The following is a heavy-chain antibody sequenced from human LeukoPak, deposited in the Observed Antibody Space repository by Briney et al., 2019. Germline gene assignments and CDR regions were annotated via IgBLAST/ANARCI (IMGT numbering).Heavy chain of an antibody. V-gene: IGHV4-34*01. D-gene: IGHD4-17*01. J-gene: IGHJ4*02. CDR3: ARATVTKYYFDY. CDR1: GGSFSGYY. Sequence: SETLSLTCAVYGGSFSGYYWSWIRQPPGKGLEWIGEINHSGSTNYNPSLKSRVTISVDTSKNQFSLKLSSVTAADTAVYYCARATVTKYYFDYWGQGTLVTVSS. CDR2: INHSGST.